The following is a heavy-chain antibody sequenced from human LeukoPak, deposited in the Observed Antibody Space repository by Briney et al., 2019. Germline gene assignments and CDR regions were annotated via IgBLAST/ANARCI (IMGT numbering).Heavy chain of an antibody. CDR2: IKQDGSEK. Sequence: GSLRLSCAASGFTFSSYWMSWVRQAPGKGLEWVANIKQDGSEKYYVDSVKGRFTISRDNAKNSLYLQMNSLRAEDTAVYYCARMGGVVVVAASREDRDYFDYWGREPWSPSPQ. V-gene: IGHV3-7*01. CDR1: GFTFSSYW. J-gene: IGHJ4*02. D-gene: IGHD2-15*01. CDR3: ARMGGVVVVAASREDRDYFDY.